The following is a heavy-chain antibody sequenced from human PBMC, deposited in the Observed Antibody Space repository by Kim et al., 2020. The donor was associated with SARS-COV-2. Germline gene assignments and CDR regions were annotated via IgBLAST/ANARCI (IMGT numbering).Heavy chain of an antibody. V-gene: IGHV4-30-4*01. CDR2: TYYSGST. D-gene: IGHD6-13*01. CDR3: ARDSSSWEIFDY. J-gene: IGHJ4*02. Sequence: SETLSLTCTVSGGSISSGYYYWSWIRQPPGKGLEWIGYTYYSGSTDYNPSLKSRVTISVDTSKNQFSLKLSSVTAADTAVYYCARDSSSWEIFDYWGQGTLVTVSS. CDR1: GGSISSGYYY.